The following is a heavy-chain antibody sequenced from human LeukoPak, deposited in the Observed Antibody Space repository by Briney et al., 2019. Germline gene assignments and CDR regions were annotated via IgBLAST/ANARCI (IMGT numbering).Heavy chain of an antibody. V-gene: IGHV3-33*06. D-gene: IGHD3-22*01. Sequence: PGGSLRLSCAASGFTFSSYAMSWVRQAPGKGLEWVAVIWYDGSEKYYADSVKGRFTISRDNSKNTLYLEMNRLRAEDTAVYYCAKAPRGYYDSSGYGHLDYWGQGTLVTVSS. CDR1: GFTFSSYA. CDR2: IWYDGSEK. J-gene: IGHJ4*02. CDR3: AKAPRGYYDSSGYGHLDY.